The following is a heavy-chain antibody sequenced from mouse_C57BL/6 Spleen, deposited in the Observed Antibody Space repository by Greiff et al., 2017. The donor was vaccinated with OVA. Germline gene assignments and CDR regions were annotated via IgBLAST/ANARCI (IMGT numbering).Heavy chain of an antibody. V-gene: IGHV1-50*01. CDR2: IDPSDSYT. D-gene: IGHD1-1*01. CDR3: ARSSVTTVVATEWYFDV. Sequence: QVQLQQPGAELVKPGASVKLSCKASGYTFTSYWMQWVKQRPGQGLEWIGEIDPSDSYTNYNQKFKGKATLTVDTSSSTAYMPLSSLTSEDSAVYYCARSSVTTVVATEWYFDVWGTGTTVTVSS. CDR1: GYTFTSYW. J-gene: IGHJ1*03.